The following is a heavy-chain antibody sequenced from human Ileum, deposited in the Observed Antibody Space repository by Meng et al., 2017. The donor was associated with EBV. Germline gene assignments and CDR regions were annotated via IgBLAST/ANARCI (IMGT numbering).Heavy chain of an antibody. CDR1: GGSISSYY. Sequence: QSRLQESGPGLVKPAETLSLTCTVSGGSISSYYWSWIRQPPGKGLEWIGYIYYSGSTNYNPSLKSRVTISVDTSKNQFSLNLSSVTAADTAVYYCARGGWSLDYWGQGTLVTVSS. CDR2: IYYSGST. D-gene: IGHD2-15*01. V-gene: IGHV4-59*08. CDR3: ARGGWSLDY. J-gene: IGHJ4*02.